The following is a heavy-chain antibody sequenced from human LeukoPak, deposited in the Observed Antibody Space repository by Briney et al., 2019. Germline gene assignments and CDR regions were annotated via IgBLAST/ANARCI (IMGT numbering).Heavy chain of an antibody. CDR3: AAVLRYFDWLPRDGWFDP. CDR2: INPNSGGT. J-gene: IGHJ5*02. Sequence: ASVKVSCKASGYTFTGYYMHWVRQAPGQGLEWMGWINPNSGGTNYAQKFQGRVTMTRDTSISTAYMEPSRLRSDDTAVYYCAAVLRYFDWLPRDGWFDPWGQGTLVTVSS. V-gene: IGHV1-2*02. D-gene: IGHD3-9*01. CDR1: GYTFTGYY.